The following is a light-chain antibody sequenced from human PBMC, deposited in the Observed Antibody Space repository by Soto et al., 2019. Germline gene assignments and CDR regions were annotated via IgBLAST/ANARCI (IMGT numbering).Light chain of an antibody. CDR3: QRYNNWPLT. V-gene: IGKV3-15*01. CDR2: DKS. CDR1: QSISRY. J-gene: IGKJ4*01. Sequence: VLTQSPGTLSLSPGDSTTLSCRASQSISRYLAWYQQKPGQTPRILIYDKSTRATGVPDRLSGSRSGTEFTLTINRLQSEDFAVYYCQRYNNWPLTXGGGTKVDIK.